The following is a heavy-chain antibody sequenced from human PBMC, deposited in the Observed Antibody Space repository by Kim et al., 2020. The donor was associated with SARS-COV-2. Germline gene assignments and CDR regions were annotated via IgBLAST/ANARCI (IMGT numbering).Heavy chain of an antibody. Sequence: ASVKVSCKASGYTFTSYGISWVRQAPGQGLEWMGWISAYNGNTNYAQKLQGRVTMTTDTSTSTAYMELRSLRSDDTAVYYCARDIITMIPVVPPVGMDVWGQGTTVTVSS. V-gene: IGHV1-18*01. D-gene: IGHD3-22*01. CDR3: ARDIITMIPVVPPVGMDV. CDR1: GYTFTSYG. J-gene: IGHJ6*02. CDR2: ISAYNGNT.